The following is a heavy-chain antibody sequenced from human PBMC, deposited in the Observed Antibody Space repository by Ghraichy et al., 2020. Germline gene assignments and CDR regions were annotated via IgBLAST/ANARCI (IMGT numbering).Heavy chain of an antibody. D-gene: IGHD1-1*01. V-gene: IGHV3-23*01. Sequence: GGSLRLSCAASGFNFNIYTMSWVRQAPGKGLEWISAISGSADITSYADSVKGRFSMSRDNSENKVYLQMNSLRAEDTAVYYCVKDEGRDPTGALRFYMDVWGKGTTVTVSS. CDR1: GFNFNIYT. CDR2: ISGSADIT. J-gene: IGHJ6*03. CDR3: VKDEGRDPTGALRFYMDV.